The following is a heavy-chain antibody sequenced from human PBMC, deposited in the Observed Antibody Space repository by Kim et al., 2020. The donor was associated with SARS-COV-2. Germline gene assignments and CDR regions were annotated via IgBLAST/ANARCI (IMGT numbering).Heavy chain of an antibody. CDR1: GFTVSSNY. V-gene: IGHV3-66*01. CDR3: ASRPGRVWFGEHIYYYYGMDV. CDR2: IYSGGST. D-gene: IGHD3-10*01. J-gene: IGHJ6*02. Sequence: GGSLRLSCAASGFTVSSNYMSWVRQAPGKGLEWVSVIYSGGSTYYADSVKGRFTISRDNSKNTLYLQMNSLRAEDTAVYYCASRPGRVWFGEHIYYYYGMDVWGQGTTVTVSS.